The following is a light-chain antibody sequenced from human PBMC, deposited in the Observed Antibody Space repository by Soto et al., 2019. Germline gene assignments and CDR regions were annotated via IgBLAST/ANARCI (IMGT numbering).Light chain of an antibody. Sequence: DIQMTQSPSTLSASVGDRVTITCRASQTISSWLAWYQQKPGTAPKVLIYDASGLESGAPSRFSGSGSGTEFTLTISSLQPDDFATYYCQQYDSYPWTFGQGTKVEIK. CDR2: DAS. CDR1: QTISSW. J-gene: IGKJ1*01. CDR3: QQYDSYPWT. V-gene: IGKV1-5*01.